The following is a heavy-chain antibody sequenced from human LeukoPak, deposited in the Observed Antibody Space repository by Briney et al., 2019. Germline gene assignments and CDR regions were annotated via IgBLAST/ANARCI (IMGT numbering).Heavy chain of an antibody. CDR3: AKDLLDSVSYFDY. D-gene: IGHD1-26*01. CDR2: ISGSGGST. Sequence: GGSLRLSCAASGFTFSSYALSWVRQAPGKGLEWVSAISGSGGSTYYADSVKGRFTISRDNSKNTLYLQMNSLRAEDTAVYYCAKDLLDSVSYFDYWGQGTLVTVSS. J-gene: IGHJ4*02. CDR1: GFTFSSYA. V-gene: IGHV3-23*01.